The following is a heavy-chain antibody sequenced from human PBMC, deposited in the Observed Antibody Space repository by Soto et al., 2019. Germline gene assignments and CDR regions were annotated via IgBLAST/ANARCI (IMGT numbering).Heavy chain of an antibody. J-gene: IGHJ4*02. CDR1: GFIFDDYA. CDR2: ISWQSGSI. CDR3: AKDMFSSSSAATFDY. Sequence: EVQLVESGGGLAQPGRSLRLSCAASGFIFDDYAMHWVRQAPGKGLEWVSGISWQSGSIRYAESVKGRFTISRDNAKNSLYLQMNSLRVEDTVLYYCAKDMFSSSSAATFDYWGQGILVTVSS. V-gene: IGHV3-9*01. D-gene: IGHD6-6*01.